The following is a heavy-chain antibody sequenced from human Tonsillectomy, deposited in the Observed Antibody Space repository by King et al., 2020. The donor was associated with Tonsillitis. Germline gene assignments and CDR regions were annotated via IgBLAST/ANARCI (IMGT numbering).Heavy chain of an antibody. V-gene: IGHV4-30-2*01. CDR2: IYHSGYT. D-gene: IGHD5-24*01. CDR3: ARGDGYTLNVMAV. J-gene: IGHJ6*02. CDR1: GGSVTGGCDS. Sequence: QLQEAGSGLVRPSQTLSLTCGVSGGSVTGGCDSWGWLRPPPGKGLGWIGYIYHSGYTFYSPSYDSRVTISLDRSKNQFSLNLTSVTAADTAVYYCARGDGYTLNVMAVGGQGTTVSVPS.